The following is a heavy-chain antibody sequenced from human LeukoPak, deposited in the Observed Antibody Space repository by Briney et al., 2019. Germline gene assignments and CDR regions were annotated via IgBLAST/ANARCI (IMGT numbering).Heavy chain of an antibody. Sequence: PGGSLRLSCAASGFTFDDYAMHWVRQAPGKGLEWVSGISWNSGSIGYADSVKGRFTISRGNAKNSLYLQMNSLRAEDMALYYCAKAPLPRVTTGYYFDYWGQGTLVTVSS. D-gene: IGHD4-17*01. CDR1: GFTFDDYA. CDR3: AKAPLPRVTTGYYFDY. CDR2: ISWNSGSI. V-gene: IGHV3-9*03. J-gene: IGHJ4*02.